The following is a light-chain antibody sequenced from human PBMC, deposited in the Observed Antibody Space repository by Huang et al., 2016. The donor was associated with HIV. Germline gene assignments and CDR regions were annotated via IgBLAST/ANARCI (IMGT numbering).Light chain of an antibody. Sequence: IVLTQSPATLSWYPGERVTLSCRASQSVGNYIAWYQQHPGQSPKLLIYDTSTRATGTPARFSGSGSGTDFTLTISSLESEDFAVYYCQQRSSGVTFGGGTKV. CDR3: QQRSSGVT. CDR2: DTS. CDR1: QSVGNY. V-gene: IGKV3-11*01. J-gene: IGKJ4*01.